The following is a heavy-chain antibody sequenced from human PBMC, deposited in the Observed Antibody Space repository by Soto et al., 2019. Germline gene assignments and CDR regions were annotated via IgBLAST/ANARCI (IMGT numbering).Heavy chain of an antibody. Sequence: QLQLQESGSGLVKPSQTLSLTCAVSGGSISSGGYSWSWIRQPPGKGLEWIGYISHSGSTYYNPSLKRRVTFSVDRSKNQCSLKLSSVTAADTAVYFCARGSHVPHYWGQGTLVTVSS. CDR2: ISHSGST. J-gene: IGHJ4*02. D-gene: IGHD6-6*01. CDR3: ARGSHVPHY. V-gene: IGHV4-30-2*01. CDR1: GGSISSGGYS.